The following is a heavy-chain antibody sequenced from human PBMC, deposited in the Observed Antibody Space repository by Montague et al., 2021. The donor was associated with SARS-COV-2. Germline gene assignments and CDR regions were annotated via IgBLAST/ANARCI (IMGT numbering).Heavy chain of an antibody. V-gene: IGHV4-38-2*01. Sequence: SETLSLTCSVSGYSISSGYYWGWIRQPPGKGREWIGNIYHSGGTYYSPSHKSRVTVSVDTSKNQFSLRLSSVTAADTAVYYCARWYYGSGSYPHWGQGTLVTVSS. CDR3: ARWYYGSGSYPH. J-gene: IGHJ4*02. D-gene: IGHD3-10*01. CDR2: IYHSGGT. CDR1: GYSISSGYY.